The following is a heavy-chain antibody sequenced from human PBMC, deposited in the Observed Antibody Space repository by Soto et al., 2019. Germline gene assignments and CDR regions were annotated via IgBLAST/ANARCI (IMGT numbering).Heavy chain of an antibody. Sequence: QVQLVESGGGVVQPGRSLRLSCAASGFTFSSYGMHWVRQAPGKGLEWVAVIWYDGSNKYYADSVKGRFTISRDNSKNTLYLQMNSLRAEDTALYYCARDVEGYSYGYYYGMDVWGQGTTVTVSS. CDR2: IWYDGSNK. D-gene: IGHD5-18*01. V-gene: IGHV3-33*01. J-gene: IGHJ6*02. CDR1: GFTFSSYG. CDR3: ARDVEGYSYGYYYGMDV.